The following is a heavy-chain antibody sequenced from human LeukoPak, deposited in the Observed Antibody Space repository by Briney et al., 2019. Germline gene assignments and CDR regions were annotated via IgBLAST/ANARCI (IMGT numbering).Heavy chain of an antibody. Sequence: GASVKVSCKASGFTFTSYGFTWVRQAPGQPFQWLGWVSAYNGNTNYAQKLQGRVTMTTDTSTSTAYMELRSLRSDDTAVYYCARVRGVIVTSCHYWGQGTLVTVSS. CDR2: VSAYNGNT. V-gene: IGHV1-18*01. CDR3: ARVRGVIVTSCHY. CDR1: GFTFTSYG. J-gene: IGHJ4*02. D-gene: IGHD3-10*01.